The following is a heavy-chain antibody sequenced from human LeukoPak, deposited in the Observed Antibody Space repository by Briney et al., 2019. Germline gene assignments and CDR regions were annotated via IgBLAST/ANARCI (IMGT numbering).Heavy chain of an antibody. V-gene: IGHV3-7*01. CDR1: GFTFSNYW. CDR3: ASSSGWIIDY. CDR2: IKQDGSEK. D-gene: IGHD6-19*01. Sequence: GGSLRLSCAASGFTFSNYWMNWVRQAPGKGLEWVANIKQDGSEKYYVDSVKGRFTISRDNAKNSLFLQMNSLRAEDTAVYYCASSSGWIIDYWGQGTLVTVSS. J-gene: IGHJ4*02.